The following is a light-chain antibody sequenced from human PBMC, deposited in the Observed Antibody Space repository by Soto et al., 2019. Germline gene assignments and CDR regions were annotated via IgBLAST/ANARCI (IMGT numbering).Light chain of an antibody. CDR3: TSYVGNDIWV. CDR2: EVT. Sequence: QSALTQPPSASGSPGQSVTISCTGTSSDVGAYKYVSWYQQYPGKPPKLMIYEVTKRPSGVPDRFSGSKSGNTASLTVSGLQAEDEADYYCTSYVGNDIWVFGGGTK. CDR1: SSDVGAYKY. J-gene: IGLJ3*02. V-gene: IGLV2-8*01.